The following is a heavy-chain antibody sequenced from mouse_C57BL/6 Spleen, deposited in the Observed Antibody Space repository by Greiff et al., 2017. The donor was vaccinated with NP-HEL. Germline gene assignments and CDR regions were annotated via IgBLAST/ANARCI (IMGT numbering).Heavy chain of an antibody. Sequence: VKLMESGAELARPGASVKLSCKASGYTFTSYGISWVKQRTGQGLEWIGEIYPRSGNTYYNEKFKGKATLTADKSSSTAYMELRSLTSEDSAVYFCARLGYDYYAMDYWGQGTSVTVSS. CDR3: ARLGYDYYAMDY. D-gene: IGHD4-1*01. CDR1: GYTFTSYG. V-gene: IGHV1-81*01. CDR2: IYPRSGNT. J-gene: IGHJ4*01.